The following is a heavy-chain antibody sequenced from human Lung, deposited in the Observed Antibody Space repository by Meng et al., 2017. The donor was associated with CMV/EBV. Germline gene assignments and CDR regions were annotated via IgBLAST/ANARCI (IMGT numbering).Heavy chain of an antibody. CDR1: GFMFSSYW. V-gene: IGHV3-7*04. J-gene: IGHJ5*01. Sequence: GESLKISCAASGFMFSSYWMSWVRQAPGKGLEWVANIKEDGNEKYYVDSVKGRCTISRDNAKNSLFLQMNSLRAEDTAVYYCARGRRGGSNWFDTWGHGTLVTVSS. D-gene: IGHD2-15*01. CDR2: IKEDGNEK. CDR3: ARGRRGGSNWFDT.